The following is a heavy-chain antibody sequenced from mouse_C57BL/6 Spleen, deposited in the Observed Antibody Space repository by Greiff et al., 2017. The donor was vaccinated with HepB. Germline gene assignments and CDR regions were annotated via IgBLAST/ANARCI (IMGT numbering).Heavy chain of an antibody. CDR2: ISSGGDYI. J-gene: IGHJ4*01. CDR3: TRNSNTYYYAMDY. CDR1: GFTFSSYA. V-gene: IGHV5-9-1*02. D-gene: IGHD2-5*01. Sequence: EVHLVESGEGLVKPGGSLKLSCAASGFTFSSYAMSWVRQTPEKRLEWVAYISSGGDYIYYADTVKGRFTISRDNARNTLYLQMSSLKSEDTAMYYCTRNSNTYYYAMDYWGQGTSVTVSS.